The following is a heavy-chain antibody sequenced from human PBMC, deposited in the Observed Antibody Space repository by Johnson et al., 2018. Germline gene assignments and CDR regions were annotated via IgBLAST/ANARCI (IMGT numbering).Heavy chain of an antibody. V-gene: IGHV3-11*04. CDR1: GFTFRDYY. Sequence: QVQLQESGGGLVKPGASLRLSCAASGFTFRDYYLNWVRQAPGKGLEWLSYTGRSGRVVGSADSVKGRCPISRDDGKNSMYLQRNRLRVEDTAVYYCARERSRGAVAGTEGYYYDYALYGWGQGTTFTVSS. CDR3: ARERSRGAVAGTEGYYYDYALYG. D-gene: IGHD6-19*01. CDR2: TGRSGRVV. J-gene: IGHJ6*02.